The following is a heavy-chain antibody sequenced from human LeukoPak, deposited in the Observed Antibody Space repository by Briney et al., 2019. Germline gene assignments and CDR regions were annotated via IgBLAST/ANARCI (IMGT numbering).Heavy chain of an antibody. J-gene: IGHJ6*02. Sequence: ASVKVSCKASGYTFTSYGISWVRQAPGQGLEWMGWISAYNGNTNYAQKLQGRVTMTTDTSTSTAYMELRSLRSDDTAVYYCARDIVVVPAAIPENYYYYGMDVWGQGTTATVSS. CDR3: ARDIVVVPAAIPENYYYYGMDV. V-gene: IGHV1-18*01. CDR1: GYTFTSYG. CDR2: ISAYNGNT. D-gene: IGHD2-2*02.